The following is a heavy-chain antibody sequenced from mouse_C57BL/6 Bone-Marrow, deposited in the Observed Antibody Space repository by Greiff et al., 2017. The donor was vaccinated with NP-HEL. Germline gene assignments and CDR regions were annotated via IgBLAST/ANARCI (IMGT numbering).Heavy chain of an antibody. J-gene: IGHJ2*01. V-gene: IGHV1-81*01. CDR1: GYTFTSYG. CDR3: ARLYGRDYFDY. D-gene: IGHD1-2*01. CDR2: IYPRSGNT. Sequence: QVQLKQSGAELARPGASVKLSCKASGYTFTSYGISWVKQRTGQGLEWIGEIYPRSGNTYYNEKFKGKATLTADKASSTAYMELRSLTSEDSAVYFCARLYGRDYFDYWGQGTTLTVSS.